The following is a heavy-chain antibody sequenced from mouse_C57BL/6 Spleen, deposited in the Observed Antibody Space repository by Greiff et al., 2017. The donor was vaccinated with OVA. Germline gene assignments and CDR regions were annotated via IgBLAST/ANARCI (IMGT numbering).Heavy chain of an antibody. D-gene: IGHD5-1*01. CDR3: AREYQYRGLGQAGFAY. J-gene: IGHJ3*01. CDR1: GYTFPSYG. V-gene: IGHV1-81*01. Sequence: QVQLQQSGAELARPGASVKLSCKASGYTFPSYGISWVKQRTGQGLEWIGEIYPRSGNTYYNEKFKGKATLTADKSSSTAYMELRSLTSEDSAVYFCAREYQYRGLGQAGFAYWGQGTLVTVSA. CDR2: IYPRSGNT.